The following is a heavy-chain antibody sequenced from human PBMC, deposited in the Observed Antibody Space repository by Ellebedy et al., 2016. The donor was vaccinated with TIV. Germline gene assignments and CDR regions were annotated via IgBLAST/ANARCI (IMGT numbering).Heavy chain of an antibody. CDR2: ISGSGGST. CDR1: GFTFSSYA. D-gene: IGHD6-19*01. Sequence: GESLKISCAASGFTFSSYAMSWVRQAPGKGLEWVSAISGSGGSTYYADSVKGRFTISRDNSKNTLYLQMNSLRAEDTAVYYCAKGHRFEQWFDYWGQGTLVTVSS. CDR3: AKGHRFEQWFDY. V-gene: IGHV3-23*01. J-gene: IGHJ4*02.